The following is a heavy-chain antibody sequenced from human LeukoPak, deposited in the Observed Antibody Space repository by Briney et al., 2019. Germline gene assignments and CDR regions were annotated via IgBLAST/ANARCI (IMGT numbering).Heavy chain of an antibody. D-gene: IGHD3-10*01. CDR2: IIPIFDTA. J-gene: IGHJ6*02. V-gene: IGHV1-69*01. Sequence: SVKVSCKASGGTFSGYAINWVRQAPGQGLEWMGGIIPIFDTAKYAQNFQGRVTITADESTSTAYMELSSLRSEDTAVYYCARALRSGSYYYGMDVWGQGTTVTVSS. CDR3: ARALRSGSYYYGMDV. CDR1: GGTFSGYA.